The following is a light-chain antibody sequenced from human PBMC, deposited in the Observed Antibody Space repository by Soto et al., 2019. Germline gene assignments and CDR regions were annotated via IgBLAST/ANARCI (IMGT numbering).Light chain of an antibody. Sequence: DIQMTQSPSTLSASVGDRVTITCRASQSISNWLAWYQQKPGKAPKVLIYDASSLESGVPSRFSGSGSGTEFTLTISCLQPDDFATYYCQQYNSYSGFGPGTKVDIK. V-gene: IGKV1-5*01. CDR2: DAS. CDR3: QQYNSYSG. J-gene: IGKJ3*01. CDR1: QSISNW.